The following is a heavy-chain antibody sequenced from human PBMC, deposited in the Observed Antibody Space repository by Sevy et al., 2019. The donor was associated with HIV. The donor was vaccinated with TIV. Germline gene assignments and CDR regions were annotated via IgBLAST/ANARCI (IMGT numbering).Heavy chain of an antibody. CDR3: ARQGTRGSYPI. CDR1: GGSISTYY. CDR2: ISYTGTT. Sequence: SETLSLTCTVSGGSISTYYWSWIRQPPGKGLEWLGEISYTGTTNYNPSLQSRVTLSVDTSRNQFSLTLSSVTAADTAFYYCARQGTRGSYPIWGQGTLVTVSS. J-gene: IGHJ4*02. V-gene: IGHV4-59*08. D-gene: IGHD1-26*01.